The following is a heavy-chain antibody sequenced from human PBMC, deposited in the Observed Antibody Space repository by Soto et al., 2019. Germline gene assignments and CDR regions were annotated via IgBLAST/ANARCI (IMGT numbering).Heavy chain of an antibody. CDR3: ARVKASGVNFDY. J-gene: IGHJ4*02. V-gene: IGHV4-4*02. CDR2: IYHSGST. Sequence: SDTLSLTCAVSGGSISSSNCWSWVRQPPGKGLEWIGEIYHSGSTNYNPSLKSRVTISVDKSKNQFSLKLSSVTAADTAVYYCARVKASGVNFDYWGQGTLVTVS. D-gene: IGHD3-10*01. CDR1: GGSISSSNC.